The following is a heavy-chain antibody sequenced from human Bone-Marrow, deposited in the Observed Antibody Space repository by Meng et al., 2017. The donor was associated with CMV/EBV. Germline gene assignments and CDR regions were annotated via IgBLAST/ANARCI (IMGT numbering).Heavy chain of an antibody. V-gene: IGHV3-66*02. Sequence: GESLKISCAASGFTVSSNYMSWVRQAPGKGLEWVSVIYSGGSTYYADSVKGRFTISRDNSKNTLYLQMNSLRAEDTAVYYCARTGNWFDSWGQGTLVTDSS. CDR3: ARTGNWFDS. D-gene: IGHD3-10*01. CDR1: GFTVSSNY. CDR2: IYSGGST. J-gene: IGHJ5*01.